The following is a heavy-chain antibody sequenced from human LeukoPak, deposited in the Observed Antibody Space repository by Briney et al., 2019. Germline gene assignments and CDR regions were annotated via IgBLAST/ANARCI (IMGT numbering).Heavy chain of an antibody. Sequence: LETLSLTCTVSAGSISNYYWSWIRQPPGKGLEWIGYIYYGGSSDYNPSLRSRVTMSVDTSKSQLSMKLSSVTAADTAVYYCANAWERFGSGFGDYWGQGTLVTVSS. D-gene: IGHD3-10*01. CDR1: AGSISNYY. CDR2: IYYGGSS. V-gene: IGHV4-59*08. CDR3: ANAWERFGSGFGDY. J-gene: IGHJ4*02.